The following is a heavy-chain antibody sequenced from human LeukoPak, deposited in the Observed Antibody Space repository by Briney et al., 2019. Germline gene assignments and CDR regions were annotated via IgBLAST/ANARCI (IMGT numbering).Heavy chain of an antibody. J-gene: IGHJ3*02. Sequence: SQTLSLTCTVSGGSISSGGYYWSWIRQPPGKGLEWIGYIYHSGSTYYNPSLKSRVTISVDRSKNQFSLKLSSVTAADTAVYYCAREGSGSSRLVAFDIWGQGTMVTVSS. V-gene: IGHV4-30-2*01. CDR3: AREGSGSSRLVAFDI. CDR1: GGSISSGGYY. D-gene: IGHD3-10*01. CDR2: IYHSGST.